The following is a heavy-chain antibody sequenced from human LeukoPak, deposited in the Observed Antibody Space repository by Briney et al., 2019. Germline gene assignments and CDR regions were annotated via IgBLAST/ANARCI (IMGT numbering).Heavy chain of an antibody. V-gene: IGHV4-31*11. Sequence: SETLSLTCAVYGGSFSGYYWSWIRQHPGKGLEWIGYIYYSGSTYYNPSLKSRVTISVDTSKNQFSLKLSSVTAADTAVYYCARGGWNDRDNWFDPWGQGTLVTVSS. D-gene: IGHD1-1*01. CDR1: GGSFSGYY. J-gene: IGHJ5*02. CDR2: IYYSGST. CDR3: ARGGWNDRDNWFDP.